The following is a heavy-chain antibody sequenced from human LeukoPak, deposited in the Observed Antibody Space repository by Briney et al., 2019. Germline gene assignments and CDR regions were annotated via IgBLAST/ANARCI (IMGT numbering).Heavy chain of an antibody. V-gene: IGHV4-59*08. CDR3: ARLRDSSGYLFDY. J-gene: IGHJ4*02. CDR1: RGSISSYY. D-gene: IGHD3-22*01. CDR2: IYYSGST. Sequence: SETLSLTCTVSRGSISSYYWSWIRQPPGKGLEWIGYIYYSGSTNYNPSLKSRVTISVDTSKNQFSLKLSSVTAADTAVYYCARLRDSSGYLFDYWGQGTLVTVSS.